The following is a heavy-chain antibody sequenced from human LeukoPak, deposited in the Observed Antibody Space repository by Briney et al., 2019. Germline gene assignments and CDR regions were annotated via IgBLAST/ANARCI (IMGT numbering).Heavy chain of an antibody. CDR1: GGSISSGGYY. D-gene: IGHD2-21*02. V-gene: IGHV4-30-2*01. J-gene: IGHJ4*02. Sequence: PSQTLSLTCTVSGGSISSGGYYWNWIRLPPGKGLEWIGYIYHSGSTYYNPSLKSRVTISVDTSKNQFSLQLSSVTAADTAVYYCARGVTAAHMFYCDYWGQGTLVTVSS. CDR3: ARGVTAAHMFYCDY. CDR2: IYHSGST.